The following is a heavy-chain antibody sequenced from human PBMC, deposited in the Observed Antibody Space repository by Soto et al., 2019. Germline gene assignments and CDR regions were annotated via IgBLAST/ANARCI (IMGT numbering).Heavy chain of an antibody. D-gene: IGHD2-2*01. J-gene: IGHJ4*02. CDR3: ARGPQTSDF. CDR2: INTYNGNT. CDR1: GYIFTTYS. Sequence: QVQLVQSGPEVKKPGASVKVSCKTSGYIFTTYSIAWVRQAPGQGLEWMGWINTYNGNTHYTQKFQDRVTVTTDTSTATAYMELSSLTSDDTAVYFCARGPQTSDFWGQGTVITVSS. V-gene: IGHV1-18*01.